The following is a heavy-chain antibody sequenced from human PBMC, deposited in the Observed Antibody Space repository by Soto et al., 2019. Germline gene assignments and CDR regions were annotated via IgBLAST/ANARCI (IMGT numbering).Heavy chain of an antibody. J-gene: IGHJ5*02. V-gene: IGHV3-74*01. CDR3: ARVVLYSSSWYGYWFDP. Sequence: PGGSLRLSCTASGFTFSSYWMYWVRQGTGKGLVCVSRIKSDGSSTTYADSVRGRFTISRDNAKNSLYLQMNSLRAEDTAVYYCARVVLYSSSWYGYWFDPWGQGTLVTVSS. CDR2: IKSDGSST. D-gene: IGHD6-13*01. CDR1: GFTFSSYW.